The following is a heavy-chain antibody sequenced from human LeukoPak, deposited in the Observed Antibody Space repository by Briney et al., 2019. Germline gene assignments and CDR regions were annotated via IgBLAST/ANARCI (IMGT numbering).Heavy chain of an antibody. J-gene: IGHJ4*02. V-gene: IGHV3-7*01. D-gene: IGHD3-3*01. Sequence: GGSLRLSCAASGFTFSSYWLSWVRQAPGKGLGWVANTKHDGSEKYYMDSVKGRFTISRDNAKNSLYLQMNSLRAEDTAVYYCARDSSIFGVFWGQGTLVTVSS. CDR1: GFTFSSYW. CDR3: ARDSSIFGVF. CDR2: TKHDGSEK.